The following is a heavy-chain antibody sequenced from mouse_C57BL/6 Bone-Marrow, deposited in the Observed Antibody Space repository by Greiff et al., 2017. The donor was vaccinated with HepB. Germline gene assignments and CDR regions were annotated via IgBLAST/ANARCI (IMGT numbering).Heavy chain of an antibody. D-gene: IGHD1-1*01. Sequence: EVKLMESGGGLVKPGGSLKLSCAASGFTFSSYTMSWVRQTPEKRLEWVATISGGGGNTYYPDSVKGRFTISRDNAKNTLYLQMSSLRSEDTALYYCARQYYGSQYYFDYWGQGTTLTVSS. CDR2: ISGGGGNT. V-gene: IGHV5-9*01. CDR3: ARQYYGSQYYFDY. J-gene: IGHJ2*01. CDR1: GFTFSSYT.